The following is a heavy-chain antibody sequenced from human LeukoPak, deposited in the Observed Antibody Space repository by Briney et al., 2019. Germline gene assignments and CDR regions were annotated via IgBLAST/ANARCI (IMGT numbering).Heavy chain of an antibody. Sequence: PSETLSLTCTVSGGSISSSSYYWGWIRQPPGKGLEWIGEINHSGSTNYNPSLKSRVTISVDTSKNQFSLKLSSVTAADTAVYYCARGQYSSSLAYWGQGTLVTVSS. CDR1: GGSISSSSYY. J-gene: IGHJ4*02. D-gene: IGHD6-6*01. CDR3: ARGQYSSSLAY. V-gene: IGHV4-39*07. CDR2: INHSGST.